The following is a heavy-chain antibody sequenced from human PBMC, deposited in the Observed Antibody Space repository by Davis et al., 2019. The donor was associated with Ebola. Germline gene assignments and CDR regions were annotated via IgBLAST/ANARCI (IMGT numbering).Heavy chain of an antibody. Sequence: GESLKISCKDSGNSFSSHWIGWVRQMPGKGLEWMGIIYTGDSDTRYSPSFRGQVTISADKSIKTAFLQWSSLKASDTAIYYCATLRRTITGMDDGFDIWGHGTMVTVSS. J-gene: IGHJ3*02. CDR1: GNSFSSHW. D-gene: IGHD1-20*01. CDR3: ATLRRTITGMDDGFDI. CDR2: IYTGDSDT. V-gene: IGHV5-51*01.